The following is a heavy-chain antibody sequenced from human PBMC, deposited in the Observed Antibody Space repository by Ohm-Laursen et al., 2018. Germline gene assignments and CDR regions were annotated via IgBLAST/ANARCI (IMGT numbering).Heavy chain of an antibody. CDR3: ARKTDWNHYYFDY. Sequence: SETLSLTCTVSGGSISSYYWSWIRQSPGKGLEWIGYLYYSGSTSYNPSLKSRVTISVDTSKSQFSLKLSSVTAADTAMYYCARKTDWNHYYFDYWGQGTLVTVSS. CDR2: LYYSGST. J-gene: IGHJ4*02. D-gene: IGHD1-1*01. V-gene: IGHV4-59*08. CDR1: GGSISSYY.